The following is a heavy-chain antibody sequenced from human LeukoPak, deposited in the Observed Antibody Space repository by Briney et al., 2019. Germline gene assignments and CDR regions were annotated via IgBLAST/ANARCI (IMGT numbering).Heavy chain of an antibody. D-gene: IGHD3-22*01. J-gene: IGHJ4*02. Sequence: TGGSLRLSCAASGFTFDDYGMSWVRQAPGKGLEWVSGINWNGGSTGYADSVKGRFTISRDNAKNSLYLQMNSLRAEDTALYHCAKVPTYYYDSSGYYFHYWGQGTLVTVSS. CDR1: GFTFDDYG. V-gene: IGHV3-20*01. CDR2: INWNGGST. CDR3: AKVPTYYYDSSGYYFHY.